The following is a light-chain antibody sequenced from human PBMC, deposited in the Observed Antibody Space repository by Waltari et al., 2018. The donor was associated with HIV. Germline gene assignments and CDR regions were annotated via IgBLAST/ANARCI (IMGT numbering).Light chain of an antibody. CDR1: QIINNW. CDR2: AAS. J-gene: IGKJ1*01. CDR3: QQAHSVPWT. V-gene: IGKV1-12*01. Sequence: DIQMTQSTASVSAAIGDRVTITCRASQIINNWLSWYQHKSGTAPFLLISAASNLRIGTPVRFSGSGSETNFARTIDSLQPKELATYECQQAHSVPWTFGQGTRVEVK.